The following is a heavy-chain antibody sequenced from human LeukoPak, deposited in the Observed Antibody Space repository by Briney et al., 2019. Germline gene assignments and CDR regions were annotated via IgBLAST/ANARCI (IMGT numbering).Heavy chain of an antibody. CDR2: ISGSGDNT. J-gene: IGHJ4*02. CDR1: GFTFSSYW. Sequence: EGSLRLSCAASGFTFSSYWMSWVRRAPGKGLEWVSGISGSGDNTYYADSVKGRFTISRDNSKNTLYVQVNSLGTEDTAAYYCAKGSYYDSSGSFYFDYWGQGTLVTVSS. CDR3: AKGSYYDSSGSFYFDY. D-gene: IGHD3-22*01. V-gene: IGHV3-23*01.